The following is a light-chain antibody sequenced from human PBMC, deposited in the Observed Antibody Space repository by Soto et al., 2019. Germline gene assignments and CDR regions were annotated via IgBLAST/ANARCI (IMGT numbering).Light chain of an antibody. CDR2: GAS. V-gene: IGKV3-20*01. Sequence: EIVLTQSPGTLSLSPGERATLSCRASQSVSSSYLAWYQQKPGQAPRLLIYGASSRATGIPDRFSGSGSGTDFTLTISRLEADDFAVYYCQQYGSSRTFGQGTKVEIK. CDR1: QSVSSSY. J-gene: IGKJ1*01. CDR3: QQYGSSRT.